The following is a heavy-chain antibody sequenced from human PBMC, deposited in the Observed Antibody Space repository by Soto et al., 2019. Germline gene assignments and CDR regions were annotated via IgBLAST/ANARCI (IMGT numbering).Heavy chain of an antibody. J-gene: IGHJ4*02. CDR2: INTNTGYT. V-gene: IGHV1-2*04. D-gene: IGHD3-3*01. Sequence: QVQLVQSGAEVKQPGASVKVSCQASGYTFTAYYVHWVRQAPGQGLEWLGWINTNTGYTESAQKFQGWVSMTRDASINTAYMELTRVTYNDTAVYFCAKAQRAYDFWRGPVDYWGQGTLVTVSS. CDR1: GYTFTAYY. CDR3: AKAQRAYDFWRGPVDY.